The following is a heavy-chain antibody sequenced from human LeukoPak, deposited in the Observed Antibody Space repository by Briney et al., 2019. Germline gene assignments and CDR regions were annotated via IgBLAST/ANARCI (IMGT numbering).Heavy chain of an antibody. CDR1: GYTFTGYY. Sequence: ASVKVSCKASGYTFTGYYMHWVRQAPGQGLEWMGWINPNSGGTNYAQKFQGRVTMTRDTSISTAYMELSRLRSDGTAVYYCAREVSSSSCNWFDPWGQGTLVTVSS. CDR2: INPNSGGT. J-gene: IGHJ5*02. D-gene: IGHD6-13*01. CDR3: AREVSSSSCNWFDP. V-gene: IGHV1-2*02.